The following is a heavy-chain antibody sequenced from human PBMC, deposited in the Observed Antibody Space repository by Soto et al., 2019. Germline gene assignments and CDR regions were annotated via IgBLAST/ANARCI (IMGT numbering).Heavy chain of an antibody. V-gene: IGHV4-31*03. J-gene: IGHJ5*02. CDR1: GGSISSGGAYY. CDR2: IYYTGTT. D-gene: IGHD2-2*01. CDR3: ARETGLVLVTAAINGGYTWFDP. Sequence: TLSLTCTVSGGSISSGGAYYWTWIRQHPGKGLEWIGYIYYTGTTYYNPSLESRVTMSLDTSKNQFSLKLSSVTAADTAVYYCARETGLVLVTAAINGGYTWFDPWGQGTLVTVSS.